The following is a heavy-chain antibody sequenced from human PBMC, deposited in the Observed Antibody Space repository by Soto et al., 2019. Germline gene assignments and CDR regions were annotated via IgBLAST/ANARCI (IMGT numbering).Heavy chain of an antibody. Sequence: AASVKVSCKASGGTFSSYAISWVRQAPGQGLEWMGGIIPIFGTANYAQKFQGRVTITADESTSTAYMELSSLRSEDTAVYYCARVAGSYYHHPFFDYWGQGTLVTVSS. J-gene: IGHJ4*02. D-gene: IGHD1-26*01. CDR2: IIPIFGTA. CDR1: GGTFSSYA. CDR3: ARVAGSYYHHPFFDY. V-gene: IGHV1-69*13.